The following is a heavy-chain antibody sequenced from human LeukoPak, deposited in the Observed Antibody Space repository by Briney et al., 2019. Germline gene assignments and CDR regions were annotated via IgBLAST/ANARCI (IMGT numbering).Heavy chain of an antibody. CDR3: ARDRYYDFWSGYYTGISGAFDI. Sequence: SETLSLTCTVSGGSISSYYWSWIRQPPGKGLEWIGRIYTSGSTNYNPSLKSRVTMSVDTSKNQFSLKLSSVTAADTAVYYCARDRYYDFWSGYYTGISGAFDIWGQGTMVTVSS. CDR2: IYTSGST. D-gene: IGHD3-3*01. V-gene: IGHV4-4*07. CDR1: GGSISSYY. J-gene: IGHJ3*02.